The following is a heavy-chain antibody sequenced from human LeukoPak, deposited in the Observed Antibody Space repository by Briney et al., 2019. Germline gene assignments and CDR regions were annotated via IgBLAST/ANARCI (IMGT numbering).Heavy chain of an antibody. D-gene: IGHD3-22*01. J-gene: IGHJ6*03. CDR2: INHSGST. CDR3: ARYKREYYYDSSGYYYYYYMDV. CDR1: GGSFSGYY. V-gene: IGHV4-34*01. Sequence: KPSETLSLTCAVYGGSFSGYYWSWIRQPPGKGLEWIGEINHSGSTYYNPSLKSRVTISVDTSKNQFSLKLSSVTAADTAVYYCARYKREYYYDSSGYYYYYYMDVWGKGTTVTISS.